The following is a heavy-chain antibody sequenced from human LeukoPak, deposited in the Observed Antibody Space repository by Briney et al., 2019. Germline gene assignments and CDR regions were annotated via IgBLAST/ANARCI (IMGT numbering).Heavy chain of an antibody. Sequence: GGSLRLSCAASGSTFSSHTMNWVRQAPGKGLEWVSYISSSSSVIYYADSVKGRFTISRDNSKNTLYLQMNSLRAEDTAVYYCAKDGRSIAAAGPYYYYMDVWGKGTTVTVSS. CDR1: GSTFSSHT. J-gene: IGHJ6*03. V-gene: IGHV3-48*01. CDR2: ISSSSSVI. D-gene: IGHD6-13*01. CDR3: AKDGRSIAAAGPYYYYMDV.